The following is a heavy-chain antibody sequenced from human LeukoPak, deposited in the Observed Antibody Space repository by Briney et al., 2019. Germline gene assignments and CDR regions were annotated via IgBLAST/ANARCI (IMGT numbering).Heavy chain of an antibody. Sequence: NSSETLSLTCTVSGGSISSYYWSWIRQPPGKGLEWIGYIYYSGSTNYNPSLKSRVTISVDTSKNQFSLKLSSVTDADTAVYYCAREGYYGSGSMGLFDYWGQGTLVTVSS. D-gene: IGHD3-10*01. CDR3: AREGYYGSGSMGLFDY. CDR2: IYYSGST. J-gene: IGHJ4*02. CDR1: GGSISSYY. V-gene: IGHV4-59*01.